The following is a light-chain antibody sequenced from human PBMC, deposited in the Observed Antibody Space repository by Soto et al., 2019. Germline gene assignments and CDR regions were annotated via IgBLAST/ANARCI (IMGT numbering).Light chain of an antibody. CDR3: QQYNNWTFS. CDR2: DVS. V-gene: IGKV3-15*01. CDR1: QGVTTN. J-gene: IGKJ5*01. Sequence: EIVLTQCPGTLSVSPGERATLTCRAGQGVTTNFAWYQQKSGQSPRLLIYDVSIRATGVPARFSATGSETDFNLTISGLQSGDSAVYLCQQYNNWTFSFGQGARLEIK.